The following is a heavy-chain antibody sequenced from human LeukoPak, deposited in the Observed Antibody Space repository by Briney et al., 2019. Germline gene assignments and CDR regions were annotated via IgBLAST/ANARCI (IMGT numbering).Heavy chain of an antibody. CDR1: GFTFSSYG. CDR2: ISGSGGST. D-gene: IGHD6-13*01. Sequence: PGGSLRLSCAASGFTFSSYGMSWVRQAPGKGLEWVSAISGSGGSTYYADSVKGRFTISRDNSKNTLYLQMNSLRAEDTAVYYCAKEGSAAAGNYYYYYMDVWGKGTTVTISS. V-gene: IGHV3-23*01. J-gene: IGHJ6*03. CDR3: AKEGSAAAGNYYYYYMDV.